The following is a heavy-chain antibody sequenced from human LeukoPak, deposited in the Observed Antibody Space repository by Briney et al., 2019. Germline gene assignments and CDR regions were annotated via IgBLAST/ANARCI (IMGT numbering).Heavy chain of an antibody. V-gene: IGHV1-46*01. Sequence: GASVKVSCKASGYTFTGYYMHWVRQAPGQGLEWMGIINPSGGSTSYAQKFQGRVTMTRDMSTSTVYMELSSLRSEDTAVYYCARDRGGYDSHYYYYMDVWGKGTTVTVSS. J-gene: IGHJ6*03. D-gene: IGHD5-12*01. CDR3: ARDRGGYDSHYYYYMDV. CDR1: GYTFTGYY. CDR2: INPSGGST.